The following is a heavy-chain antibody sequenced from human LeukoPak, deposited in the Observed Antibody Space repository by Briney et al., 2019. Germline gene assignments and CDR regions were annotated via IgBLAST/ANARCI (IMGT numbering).Heavy chain of an antibody. CDR3: AKDPMGIGPAFEI. D-gene: IGHD7-27*01. J-gene: IGHJ3*02. Sequence: ASVKVSCKASGYTFISYGISWVRQAPGQGLEWMGWISAYNGNTNYAQKLQGRVTMTTDTSTNTAYMELRSLRSDDTAVYYCAKDPMGIGPAFEIWGQGTMVTVSS. CDR1: GYTFISYG. V-gene: IGHV1-18*01. CDR2: ISAYNGNT.